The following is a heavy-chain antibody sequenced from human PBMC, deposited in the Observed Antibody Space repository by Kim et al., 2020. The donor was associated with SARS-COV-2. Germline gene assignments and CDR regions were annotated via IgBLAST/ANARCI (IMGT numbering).Heavy chain of an antibody. V-gene: IGHV1-24*01. CDR2: FDPEDGET. CDR1: GYTLTELS. J-gene: IGHJ5*02. D-gene: IGHD6-13*01. CDR3: ATSPAIVAAGWFDP. Sequence: ASVKVSCKVSGYTLTELSMHWVRQAPGKGLEWMGGFDPEDGETIYEQKFQGRVTMTEDTSTATASMELSSLRSEDTAVYYCATSPAIVAAGWFDPWGQGTLVTVSS.